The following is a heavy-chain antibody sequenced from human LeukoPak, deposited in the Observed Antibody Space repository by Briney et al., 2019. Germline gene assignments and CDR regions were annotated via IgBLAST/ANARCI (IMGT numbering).Heavy chain of an antibody. D-gene: IGHD6-19*01. Sequence: GGSLRLSCAVSGFTFSSSDMSWVRQAPGKGLEWVSIISTSGGSTYYADSVKGRFTISRDNSKNTLYLQMNSLRAEDTAVYYCAKGGYSSAWRNYFDYWGQGTLVTVSS. CDR3: AKGGYSSAWRNYFDY. CDR1: GFTFSSSD. V-gene: IGHV3-23*01. CDR2: ISTSGGST. J-gene: IGHJ4*02.